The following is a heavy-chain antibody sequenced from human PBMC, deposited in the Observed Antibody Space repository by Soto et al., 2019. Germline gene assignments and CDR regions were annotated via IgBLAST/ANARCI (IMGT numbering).Heavy chain of an antibody. CDR2: IIPIFGTA. CDR1: GGTFSSYA. J-gene: IGHJ3*02. V-gene: IGHV1-69*12. D-gene: IGHD3-22*01. Sequence: QVQLVQSGAEVKKPGSSVKVSCKASGGTFSSYAISWVRQAPGQGLEWMGGIIPIFGTANYAQKFQGRVTITADESTSTAYMELSSLRSEDTAVYYCARETMIVVVTSPYAFDIWGQGTMVTVSS. CDR3: ARETMIVVVTSPYAFDI.